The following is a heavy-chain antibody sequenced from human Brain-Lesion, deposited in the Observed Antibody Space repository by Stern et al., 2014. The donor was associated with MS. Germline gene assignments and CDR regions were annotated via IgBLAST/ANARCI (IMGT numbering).Heavy chain of an antibody. CDR2: IYSSGST. CDR3: ARTGDDFGDYSLSY. CDR1: GGSINTNNYY. D-gene: IGHD4-17*01. J-gene: IGHJ4*02. V-gene: IGHV4-39*01. Sequence: QLQLQESGPGLVKPSETLSLTCTVSGGSINTNNYYWGWIRQPPGKGLEWIGNIYSSGSTFYSPSLQSRVTLSVDTSKNKFSLKLSSVTAADTAVYYCARTGDDFGDYSLSYWGQGTLVTVSS.